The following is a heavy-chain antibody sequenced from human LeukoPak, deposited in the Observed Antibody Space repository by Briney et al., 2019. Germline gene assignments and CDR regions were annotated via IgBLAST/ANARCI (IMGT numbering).Heavy chain of an antibody. V-gene: IGHV4-30-2*01. D-gene: IGHD6-13*01. J-gene: IGHJ4*02. CDR2: IYHSGST. CDR3: ARAAAAGTVVGGPPKYYFDY. Sequence: PSETLSLTCAVSGGSISSGGYSWSWIRQPPGKGLEWIGYIYHSGSTYYNPSLKSRVTISVDRSKNQFSLKLSSVTAADTAVYYCARAAAAGTVVGGPPKYYFDYWGQGTLVTVSS. CDR1: GGSISSGGYS.